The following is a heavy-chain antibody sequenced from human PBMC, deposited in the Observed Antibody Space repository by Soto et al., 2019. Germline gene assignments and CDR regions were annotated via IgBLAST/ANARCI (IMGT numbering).Heavy chain of an antibody. Sequence: QVQLVQSRAEVKKPGASVKVSCKASGYTFTNYDINWVRQATGQGLEWMGKINPKSGSTGYPQKFQDRVTMTRDSSISTAYMELSSLTSEDTAVYYCARVYYDFWNGQLYYHGLDVWGQGTAVTVSS. CDR2: INPKSGST. D-gene: IGHD3-3*01. CDR1: GYTFTNYD. V-gene: IGHV1-8*01. J-gene: IGHJ6*02. CDR3: ARVYYDFWNGQLYYHGLDV.